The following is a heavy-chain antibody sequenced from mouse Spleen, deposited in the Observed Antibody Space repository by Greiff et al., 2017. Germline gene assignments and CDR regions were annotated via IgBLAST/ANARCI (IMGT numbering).Heavy chain of an antibody. CDR2: IYPRSGNT. CDR3: ARGGYYGSSPYAMDY. CDR1: GYTFTSYG. J-gene: IGHJ4*01. V-gene: IGHV1-81*01. D-gene: IGHD1-1*01. Sequence: VKLMESGAELARPGASVKLSCKASGYTFTSYGISWVKQRTGQGLEWIGEIYPRSGNTYYNEKFKGKATLTADKSSSTAYMELRSLTSEDSAVYFCARGGYYGSSPYAMDYWGQGTSVTVSS.